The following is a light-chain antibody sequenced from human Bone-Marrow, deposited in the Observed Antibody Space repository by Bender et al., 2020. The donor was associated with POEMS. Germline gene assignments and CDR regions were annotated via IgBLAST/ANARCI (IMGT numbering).Light chain of an antibody. CDR3: CSYAGTFVV. CDR2: DVT. J-gene: IGLJ2*01. CDR1: SNDVGAYDY. V-gene: IGLV2-8*01. Sequence: QSALTQPPSASGSPGQSVTISCTGTSNDVGAYDYVSWYQQHPGKVPKLMIYDVTQRPSRVPDRFSGSKSGNTASLTISGLQAEDEADYYCCSYAGTFVVFGGGTKVTVL.